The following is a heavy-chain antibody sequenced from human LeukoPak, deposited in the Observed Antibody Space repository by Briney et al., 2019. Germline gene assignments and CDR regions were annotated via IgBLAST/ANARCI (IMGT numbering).Heavy chain of an antibody. CDR3: AKDGYYYDYSGRGWYFDL. V-gene: IGHV3-23*01. Sequence: PGGSLRLSCAASGFTSSSYAMSWVRQAPGRGLERVSTISGSGDVTYYADSVKGRFTISRDNSKNALYLLMNSLRAEDTAVYYCAKDGYYYDYSGRGWYFDLWGRGTLVTVSA. CDR2: ISGSGDVT. CDR1: GFTSSSYA. J-gene: IGHJ2*01. D-gene: IGHD3-22*01.